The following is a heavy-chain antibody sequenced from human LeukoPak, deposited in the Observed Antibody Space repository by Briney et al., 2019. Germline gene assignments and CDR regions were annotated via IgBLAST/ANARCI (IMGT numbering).Heavy chain of an antibody. CDR3: AKLGSYGHFRSYYYMDV. CDR2: IRYDGSNK. Sequence: QPGGSLRLSCAASGFTFSSYGMHWVRQAPGKGVEWVAFIRYDGSNKYYADSVKGRFTISRDNSKNTLYLQMNSLRAEDTAVYYCAKLGSYGHFRSYYYMDVWGKGTTVTISS. D-gene: IGHD5-18*01. J-gene: IGHJ6*03. CDR1: GFTFSSYG. V-gene: IGHV3-30*02.